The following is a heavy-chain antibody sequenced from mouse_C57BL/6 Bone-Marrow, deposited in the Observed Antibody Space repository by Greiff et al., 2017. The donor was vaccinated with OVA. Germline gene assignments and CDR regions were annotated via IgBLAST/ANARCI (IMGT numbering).Heavy chain of an antibody. Sequence: QVQLQQSGAELMKPGASVKLSCKPTGYTFTGYWIEWVKQRPGHGLEWIGEILPGSGSTNYNEKFKGKATFTADTSSNTAYMQLSSLTTEDSAIYYCARCYGSSYPAWFAYWGQGTLVTVSA. CDR1: GYTFTGYW. CDR2: ILPGSGST. V-gene: IGHV1-9*01. D-gene: IGHD1-1*01. CDR3: ARCYGSSYPAWFAY. J-gene: IGHJ3*01.